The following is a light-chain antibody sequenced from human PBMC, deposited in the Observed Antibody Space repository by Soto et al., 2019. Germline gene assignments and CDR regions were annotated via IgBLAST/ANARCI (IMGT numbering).Light chain of an antibody. CDR3: SSYAGSNTVL. CDR2: EVT. V-gene: IGLV2-8*01. CDR1: SSDVGGYDC. J-gene: IGLJ2*01. Sequence: QSALTQPPSASGSPGQSVTISCTGTSSDVGGYDCVSWYQQHPGKAPKLMIYEVTKRPSGVPDRFSGSKSVNTASLTVSGLQAEDEADYYCSSYAGSNTVLFGGGTKLTVL.